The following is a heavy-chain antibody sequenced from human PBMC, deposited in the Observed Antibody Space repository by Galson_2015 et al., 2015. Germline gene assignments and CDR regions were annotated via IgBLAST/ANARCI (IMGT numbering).Heavy chain of an antibody. Sequence: SLRLSCAASGLTFSSYDMNWVRQAPGKGLYCVSTINKSGGGTFYADSVKGRFTISRDNSKNTLYLQMNRLRAEDTAVYYCAVLGYWGQGTLVTVSS. J-gene: IGHJ4*02. V-gene: IGHV3-23*05. CDR3: AVLGY. CDR2: INKSGGGT. CDR1: GLTFSSYD. D-gene: IGHD2-15*01.